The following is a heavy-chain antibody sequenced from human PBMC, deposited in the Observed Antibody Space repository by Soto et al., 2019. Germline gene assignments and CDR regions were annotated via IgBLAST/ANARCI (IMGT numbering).Heavy chain of an antibody. CDR1: GGTFSSSA. J-gene: IGHJ6*02. V-gene: IGHV1-69*12. CDR3: AKDNDRLQLGGNYYYILDV. D-gene: IGHD4-4*01. Sequence: QVQLVQSGAEMKEPGSSVKVSCKTSGGTFSSSAISWLRQAPGQGLEWMGGIIPLFRTPDYAQKFQGRVTIDADESTSTAYMELSSLGSEDTAVYYCAKDNDRLQLGGNYYYILDVWGQGTTITVSS. CDR2: IIPLFRTP.